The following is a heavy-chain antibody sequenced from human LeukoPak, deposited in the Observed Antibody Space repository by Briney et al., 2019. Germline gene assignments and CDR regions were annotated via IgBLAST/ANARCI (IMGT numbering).Heavy chain of an antibody. CDR2: IYYSGST. V-gene: IGHV4-59*01. D-gene: IGHD6-13*01. CDR1: GGSISSYY. CDR3: ARSLSEIAAAFDY. Sequence: PSETLSLTCTVSGGSISSYYWSWIRQPPGKGLEWIGYIYYSGSTNYNPSLKSRVTISVDTSKNQFSLKLSSVTAADTAVYYCARSLSEIAAAFDYWGQGTLVTVSS. J-gene: IGHJ4*02.